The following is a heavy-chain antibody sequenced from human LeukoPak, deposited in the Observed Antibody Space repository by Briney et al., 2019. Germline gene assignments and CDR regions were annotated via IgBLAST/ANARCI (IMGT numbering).Heavy chain of an antibody. CDR1: GGSISSYY. Sequence: SETLSLTCTVSGGSISSYYWSWIRQPPGKGLEWIGYIYHSGSTYCNPSLKSRVTISVDRSKNQFSLKLSSVTAADTAVYYCARLDGGLDYFDYWGQGTLVTVSS. CDR2: IYHSGST. V-gene: IGHV4-59*12. CDR3: ARLDGGLDYFDY. D-gene: IGHD3-16*01. J-gene: IGHJ4*02.